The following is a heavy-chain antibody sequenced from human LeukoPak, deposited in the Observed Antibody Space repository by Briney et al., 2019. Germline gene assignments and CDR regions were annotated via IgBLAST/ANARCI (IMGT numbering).Heavy chain of an antibody. V-gene: IGHV3-23*01. CDR1: GFPFSNYA. D-gene: IGHD1/OR15-1a*01. J-gene: IGHJ4*02. CDR3: AKDPTRPNNDY. Sequence: PGGSLRLSCAASGFPFSNYAMSWVRQAPGKGLEWVSSLISSGAVTYYADSVKGRFTISRDNSKNTLYLQMNSLRAEDTAVYYCAKDPTRPNNDYWGQGTLVTVSS. CDR2: LISSGAVT.